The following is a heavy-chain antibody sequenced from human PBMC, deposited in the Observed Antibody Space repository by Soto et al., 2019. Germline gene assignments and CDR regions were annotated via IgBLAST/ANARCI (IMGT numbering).Heavy chain of an antibody. V-gene: IGHV3-23*01. J-gene: IGHJ6*02. D-gene: IGHD1-7*01. CDR2: ISASGDST. CDR1: GFIFHTYA. CDR3: SKGTGTTRLYSMDV. Sequence: GGSLRLSCVASGFIFHTYAMNWVRQAPGKGLEWVSGISASGDSTFYADSLKGRFTISRDNSKDTLYLHMKSLRAEDTALYYCSKGTGTTRLYSMDVWGQGTTVTVSS.